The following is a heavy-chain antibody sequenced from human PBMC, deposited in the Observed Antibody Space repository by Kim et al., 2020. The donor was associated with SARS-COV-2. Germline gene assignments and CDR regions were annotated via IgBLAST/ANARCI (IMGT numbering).Heavy chain of an antibody. Sequence: SETLSLTCTVSGGSISSYYWSWIRQPPGKGLEWIGYIYYSGSTNYNPSLKSRVTISVDTSKNQFSLKLSYVTAADTAVYYCARGIAVAGTGLDYWGQGTLVTVSS. D-gene: IGHD6-19*01. CDR1: GGSISSYY. J-gene: IGHJ4*02. V-gene: IGHV4-59*01. CDR2: IYYSGST. CDR3: ARGIAVAGTGLDY.